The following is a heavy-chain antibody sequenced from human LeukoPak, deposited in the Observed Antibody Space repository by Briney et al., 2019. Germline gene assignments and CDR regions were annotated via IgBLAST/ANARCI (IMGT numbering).Heavy chain of an antibody. V-gene: IGHV3-23*01. CDR3: ASNYGDFSFYYYYGMDV. J-gene: IGHJ6*02. D-gene: IGHD4-17*01. CDR1: GFTFSSYA. Sequence: PGGSLRLSCAASGFTFSSYAMSWVRQAPGKGLEWVSAISGSGGSTYYADSVKGRFTISRDNTKNTLYLQMNSLRAEDTAVYYCASNYGDFSFYYYYGMDVWGQGTTVTVSS. CDR2: ISGSGGST.